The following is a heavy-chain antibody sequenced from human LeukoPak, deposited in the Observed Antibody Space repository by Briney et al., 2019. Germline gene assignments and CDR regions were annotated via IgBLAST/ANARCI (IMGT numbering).Heavy chain of an antibody. CDR3: TRDDPYSSGGY. CDR2: IRSKAYGGTT. CDR1: GFTFSSYW. D-gene: IGHD6-19*01. J-gene: IGHJ4*02. V-gene: IGHV3-49*03. Sequence: GGSLRLSCAASGFTFSSYWMSWFRQAPGKGLEWVGFIRSKAYGGTTEYAASVKGRFTISRDDSKSIAYLQMNSLKTEDTAVYYCTRDDPYSSGGYWGQGTLVTVSS.